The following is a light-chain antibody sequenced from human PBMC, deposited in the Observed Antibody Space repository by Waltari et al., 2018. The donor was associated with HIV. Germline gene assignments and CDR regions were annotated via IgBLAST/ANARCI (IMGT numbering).Light chain of an antibody. Sequence: DIQMNQSPSSLSASVGERMPLFCRASQDIKNDLGCYQQRPGKAPRRLIASASTLHPGIPPRFRGGGSGTQFFLSIDGLQPDDIATYFCLQHNDFPRTFGQGTK. CDR3: LQHNDFPRT. CDR2: SAS. J-gene: IGKJ1*01. CDR1: QDIKND. V-gene: IGKV1-17*01.